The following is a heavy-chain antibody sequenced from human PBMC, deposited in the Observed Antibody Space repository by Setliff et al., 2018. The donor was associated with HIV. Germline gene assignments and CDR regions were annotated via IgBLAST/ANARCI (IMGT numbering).Heavy chain of an antibody. J-gene: IGHJ4*02. D-gene: IGHD2-21*02. CDR2: NQTSGRT. CDR1: GGSISNYY. CDR3: ARSSRVNCGGDCYLFDY. V-gene: IGHV4-4*07. Sequence: PSETLSLTCTVSGGSISNYYWSWIRQPAGKGLGWIGPNQTSGRTNNNPSLTSRVTMSVDTSKNQFSLILTSVTAADTAVYYCARSSRVNCGGDCYLFDYWGQGTLVTVSS.